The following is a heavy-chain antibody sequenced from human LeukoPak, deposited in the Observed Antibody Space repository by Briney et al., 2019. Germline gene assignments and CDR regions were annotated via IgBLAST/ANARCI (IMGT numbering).Heavy chain of an antibody. CDR1: GGSISSSSYY. CDR3: ARRSIAAAGVKYFQR. V-gene: IGHV4-39*07. Sequence: PSETLSLTCTVSGGSISSSSYYWDWIRQPPGKGLEWIGSIYYSGSTCYNPSLKSRVTISVDTSKNQFSLKLSSVTAADTAVYYCARRSIAAAGVKYFQRWGQGTLVTVSS. D-gene: IGHD6-13*01. CDR2: IYYSGST. J-gene: IGHJ1*01.